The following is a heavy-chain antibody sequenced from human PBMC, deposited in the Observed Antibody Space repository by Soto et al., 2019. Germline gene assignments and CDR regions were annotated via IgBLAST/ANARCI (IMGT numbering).Heavy chain of an antibody. J-gene: IGHJ5*02. V-gene: IGHV3-30*18. D-gene: IGHD3-3*01. CDR1: GFRFSSYG. CDR2: IKSDGSR. CDR3: AKPRSSLAWPLFGP. Sequence: QVKLVESGGGVVQRGGSRRLSCAASGFRFSSYGMHWVRQAPGKGLEWVAAIKSDGSRCYTDSVKGRFTVSRDNSKTTLYLKMLNVRPEDTAGYDCAKPRSSLAWPLFGPWGQGTLVTVSS.